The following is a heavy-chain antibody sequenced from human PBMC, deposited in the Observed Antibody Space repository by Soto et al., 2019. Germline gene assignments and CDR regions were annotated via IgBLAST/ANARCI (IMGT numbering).Heavy chain of an antibody. J-gene: IGHJ6*02. V-gene: IGHV4-31*03. Sequence: SETLSLTCTVSGGSISSGGYYWSWIRQHPGKGLEWIGYIYYSGSTYYNPSLKSRVTISVDTSKNQFSLKLSSVTAADTAVYYCARVTGRYYYGMNVWGQGTTVTVSS. CDR3: ARVTGRYYYGMNV. CDR2: IYYSGST. CDR1: GGSISSGGYY.